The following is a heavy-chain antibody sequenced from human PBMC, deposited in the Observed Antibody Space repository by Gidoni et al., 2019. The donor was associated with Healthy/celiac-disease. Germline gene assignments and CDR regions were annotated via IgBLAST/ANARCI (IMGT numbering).Heavy chain of an antibody. V-gene: IGHV3-43*01. J-gene: IGHJ4*02. CDR2: ISWDGGST. CDR1: GFTFDDYT. D-gene: IGHD6-13*01. Sequence: EVQLVESGGVVVQPGGSLRLSCAASGFTFDDYTMHWVRQAPGKGLEWVSLISWDGGSTYYADSVKGRFTISRDNSKNSLYLHMNSLRTEDTALYYCAKDGPTPGSSSWYPYFDYWGQGTLVTVSS. CDR3: AKDGPTPGSSSWYPYFDY.